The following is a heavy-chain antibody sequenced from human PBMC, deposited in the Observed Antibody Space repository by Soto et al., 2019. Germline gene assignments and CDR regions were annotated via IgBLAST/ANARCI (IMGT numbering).Heavy chain of an antibody. CDR1: GGSFSGYY. D-gene: IGHD5-12*01. CDR3: ARSTPVAKIYYYYYYMDV. V-gene: IGHV4-34*01. CDR2: INHSGST. Sequence: SETLSLTCAVYGGSFSGYYWSWIRQPPGKGLEWIGEINHSGSTNYNPSLKSRVTISVDTSKNQFSLKLSSVTAADTAVYYCARSTPVAKIYYYYYYMDVWGKGTTVTVSS. J-gene: IGHJ6*03.